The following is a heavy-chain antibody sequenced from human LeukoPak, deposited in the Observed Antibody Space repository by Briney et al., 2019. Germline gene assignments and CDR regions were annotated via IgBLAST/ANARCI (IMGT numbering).Heavy chain of an antibody. Sequence: SGTLSLTCAVSGGSISSSNWWSWVRQPPGKGLEWIGEIYYSGNTNYNLSLKSRVTISVDKSKNQFSLKLSSVTAADTAVYYCAGVGSGWYEAQYWGQGTLVTVSS. V-gene: IGHV4-4*02. D-gene: IGHD6-19*01. CDR1: GGSISSSNW. CDR3: AGVGSGWYEAQY. J-gene: IGHJ4*02. CDR2: IYYSGNT.